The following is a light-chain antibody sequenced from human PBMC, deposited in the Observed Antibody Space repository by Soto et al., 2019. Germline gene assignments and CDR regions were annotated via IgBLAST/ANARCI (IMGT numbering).Light chain of an antibody. CDR2: DAS. Sequence: DIQMTQSPSTLSGSVGDRVTITCRASQTISSWLAWYQQKPGKAPKLLIYDASSLQSGVPARFSGSGSGTEFTLTISDLQPDDFATYYCQQYTLYLETFGQGTKVDIK. V-gene: IGKV1-5*01. CDR3: QQYTLYLET. CDR1: QTISSW. J-gene: IGKJ1*01.